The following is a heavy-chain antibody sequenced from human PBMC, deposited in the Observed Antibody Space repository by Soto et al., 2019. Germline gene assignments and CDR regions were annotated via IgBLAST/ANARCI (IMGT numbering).Heavy chain of an antibody. D-gene: IGHD2-21*01. CDR1: GFSLTAFG. CDR2: LTHDGGSA. CDR3: AAIADY. V-gene: IGHV3-30*05. J-gene: IGHJ4*02. Sequence: QVQLLQSGGCVVQPRRTLRLSCAAAGFSLTAFGMQCVRQPPGKGLQWVARLTHDGGSAFYADSVKGRFTVSRDTSKNTLYLQMNSLRPEDTAIYYCAAIADYWGQGTLVTVSS.